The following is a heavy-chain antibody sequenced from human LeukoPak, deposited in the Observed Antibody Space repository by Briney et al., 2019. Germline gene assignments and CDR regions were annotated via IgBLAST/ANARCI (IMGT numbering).Heavy chain of an antibody. CDR2: IYTSGYT. J-gene: IGHJ4*02. V-gene: IGHV4-61*02. Sequence: SETLSLTCTVSGASISSGSYYWSWIRQPAGKGLEWIGRIYTSGYTNYNPSLKSRATISVDTSKNQFSLKLNSVTAADTAVYYCARDLPYGDYAYYFDYWGQGTLVTVSS. CDR3: ARDLPYGDYAYYFDY. CDR1: GASISSGSYY. D-gene: IGHD4-17*01.